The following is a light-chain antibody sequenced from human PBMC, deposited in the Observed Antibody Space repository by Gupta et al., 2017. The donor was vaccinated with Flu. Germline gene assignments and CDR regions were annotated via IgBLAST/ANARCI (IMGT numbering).Light chain of an antibody. Sequence: QSVLTQPPSVSAAPGQKVTISCSGDSSLFGSNFVSWYQRVPGTAPKLLIYENNKRHSGIPDRVSGSKSATSATLDITGLQTGDEADYYCGTWDSTLSAGGMFGGGTKLTVL. CDR1: SSLFGSNF. V-gene: IGLV1-51*02. CDR3: GTWDSTLSAGGM. CDR2: ENN. J-gene: IGLJ3*02.